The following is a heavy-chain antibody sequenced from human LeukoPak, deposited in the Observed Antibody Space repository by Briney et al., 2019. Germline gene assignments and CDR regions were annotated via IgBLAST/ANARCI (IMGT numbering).Heavy chain of an antibody. CDR2: IYRGGNT. CDR3: ARDPGGSANIDY. D-gene: IGHD1-26*01. V-gene: IGHV3-66*01. CDR1: GFTFSTYG. J-gene: IGHJ4*02. Sequence: GGSLRLSCAASGFTFSTYGMSWVRQAPGKGLEWVSVIYRGGNTYYADSVKGRFTISRDNAKNSLFLQMNSLRAEDTAVYYCARDPGGSANIDYWGQGTLVTVSS.